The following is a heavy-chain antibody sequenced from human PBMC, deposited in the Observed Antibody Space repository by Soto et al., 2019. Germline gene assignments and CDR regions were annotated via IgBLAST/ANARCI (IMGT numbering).Heavy chain of an antibody. CDR2: INAGNGNT. Sequence: ASVKVSCKASGYTFTSYAMHWVRQAPGQRLEWMGWINAGNGNTKYSQKFQGRVTITRDTSASPAYMELSSLRSEDTAVYFFLMMRRPPRSTLFPTQGSSDL. CDR1: GYTFTSYA. CDR3: LMMRRPPRSTLFPTQGSSDL. D-gene: IGHD2-8*01. J-gene: IGHJ2*01. V-gene: IGHV1-3*01.